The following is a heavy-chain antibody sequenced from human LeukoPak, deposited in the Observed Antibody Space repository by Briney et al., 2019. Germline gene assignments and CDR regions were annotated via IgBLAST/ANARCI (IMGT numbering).Heavy chain of an antibody. CDR2: INHSGST. Sequence: SETLSLTCAVYGGSFNTYYWSWIRQPPGKGLEWIGEINHSGSTNYNPSLKSRFTISVDTSKNQFSLKLSSVTAADTAVYYCARGIRDYFDYWGQGTLVTVSS. J-gene: IGHJ4*02. V-gene: IGHV4-34*01. CDR3: ARGIRDYFDY. CDR1: GGSFNTYY.